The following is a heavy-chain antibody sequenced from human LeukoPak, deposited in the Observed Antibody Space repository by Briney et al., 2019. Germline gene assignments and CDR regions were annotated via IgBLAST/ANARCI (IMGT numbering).Heavy chain of an antibody. CDR3: ARYYFGSGGYDDWFDP. CDR2: ISVYNSKT. D-gene: IGHD3-10*01. CDR1: GYTFTTYS. V-gene: IGHV1-18*01. Sequence: ASVKVSCKASGYTFTTYSISWVRQAPGQGLEWMGWISVYNSKTNSAQKFQDRVTMTTDTSTSTAHMELRSLRSDDTAVYYCARYYFGSGGYDDWFDPWGQGTLVTVSS. J-gene: IGHJ5*02.